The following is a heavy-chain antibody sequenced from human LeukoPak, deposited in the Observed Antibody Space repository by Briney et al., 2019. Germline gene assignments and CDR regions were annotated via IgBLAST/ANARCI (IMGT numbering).Heavy chain of an antibody. CDR1: GFTFSSYG. CDR2: IRYDGSNK. Sequence: GGSLRLSCAASGFTFSSYGMHWVRQAPGKGLEWVAFIRYDGSNKYYADSVKGRFTISRDNSKNTLYLQMNSLRAEDTAVYYCAKVWGSYRYGYYYYYMDVWGKGTTVTISS. V-gene: IGHV3-30*02. J-gene: IGHJ6*03. D-gene: IGHD3-16*02. CDR3: AKVWGSYRYGYYYYYMDV.